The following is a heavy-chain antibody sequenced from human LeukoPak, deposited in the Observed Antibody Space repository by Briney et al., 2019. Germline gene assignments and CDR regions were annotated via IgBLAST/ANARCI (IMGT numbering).Heavy chain of an antibody. CDR1: GGSISSYY. CDR3: ARGGKVPAGLPAEMDV. Sequence: KASETLSLTCTVSGGSISSYYWNWIRQSPGKGLEWIAYIYSSGSTKYNPSLKSRVTIFVDTSKNQFSLKVSYVTAADTAVYYCARGGKVPAGLPAEMDVWGKGTTVTVSS. V-gene: IGHV4-59*01. D-gene: IGHD2-2*02. CDR2: IYSSGST. J-gene: IGHJ6*04.